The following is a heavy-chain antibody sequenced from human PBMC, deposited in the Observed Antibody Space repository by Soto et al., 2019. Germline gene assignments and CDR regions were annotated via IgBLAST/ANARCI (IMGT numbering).Heavy chain of an antibody. CDR1: GYTFTSYD. V-gene: IGHV1-8*01. J-gene: IGHJ6*02. Sequence: GASVKVSCKASGYTFTSYDINWVRQATGQGLEWMGWMNPNSGNTGYAQKFQGRVTMTRNTSLSTAYMELSSLRSEDTAVYYCARARAYCSSTSCYMVWRGPHYYYGMDVWGQGTTVTVSS. CDR3: ARARAYCSSTSCYMVWRGPHYYYGMDV. CDR2: MNPNSGNT. D-gene: IGHD2-2*02.